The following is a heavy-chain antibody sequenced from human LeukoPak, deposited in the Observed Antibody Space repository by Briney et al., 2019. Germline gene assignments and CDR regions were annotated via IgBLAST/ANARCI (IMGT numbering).Heavy chain of an antibody. V-gene: IGHV3-21*01. CDR1: GFTFSRHN. Sequence: PGGSLRLSCAGSGFTFSRHNMNWFRQAPGKGLERVSSISSRSSYIFYADSVKGRFTISRDNAKNSLYLQMNSLGAEDTAVYYCARDAQWLVPEGYYYYMDVWGKGTTVTVS. J-gene: IGHJ6*03. CDR3: ARDAQWLVPEGYYYYMDV. D-gene: IGHD6-19*01. CDR2: ISSRSSYI.